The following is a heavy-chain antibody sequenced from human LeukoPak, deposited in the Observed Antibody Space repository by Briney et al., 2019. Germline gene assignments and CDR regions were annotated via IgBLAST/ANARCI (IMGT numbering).Heavy chain of an antibody. CDR1: VDSVSINTAA. CDR3: ARDPQYSRSWNWFDP. Sequence: SQTLSLTYAISVDSVSINTAAWNWVRQSPARGHEWVGSTYYRSERYHDYAVSVKSRINMNADTSKNQFSLHLNSLIPESTAVYYCARDPQYSRSWNWFDPWGQGTLVTVSS. CDR2: TYYRSERYH. J-gene: IGHJ5*02. D-gene: IGHD6-13*01. V-gene: IGHV6-1*01.